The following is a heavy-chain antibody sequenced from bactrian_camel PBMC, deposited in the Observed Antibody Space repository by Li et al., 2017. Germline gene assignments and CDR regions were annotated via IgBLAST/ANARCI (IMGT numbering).Heavy chain of an antibody. D-gene: IGHD6*01. CDR3: AARSTYGGTWAGESEYSY. J-gene: IGHJ4*01. CDR2: VDDDGST. CDR1: AYIFSIYC. Sequence: VQLVESGGGSVQAGGSLTLSCAAPAYIFSIYCMGWFRQAPGKEREGVAEVDDDGSTTYVDSVKGRFTISKDNAKNTVYLQMNSLMPTDSAMYLCAARSTYGGTWAGESEYSYWGQGTQVTVS. V-gene: IGHV3S53*01.